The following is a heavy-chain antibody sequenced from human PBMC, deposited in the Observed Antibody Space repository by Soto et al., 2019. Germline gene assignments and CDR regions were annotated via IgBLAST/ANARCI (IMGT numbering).Heavy chain of an antibody. V-gene: IGHV2-26*04. J-gene: IGHJ5*02. D-gene: IGHD6-13*01. CDR3: ASTYSTSWYWFDP. CDR2: IFSNDEK. CDR1: GFSLSNAGLG. Sequence: QVTVKESGPVLVKPTETLTLTCTVSGFSLSNAGLGVSWIRQPPGKALEWLAHIFSNDEKSYSTSRKSRLTSSKDTSKSQVVLTMTNMDPVDTATYYCASTYSTSWYWFDPWGQGTLVTVSS.